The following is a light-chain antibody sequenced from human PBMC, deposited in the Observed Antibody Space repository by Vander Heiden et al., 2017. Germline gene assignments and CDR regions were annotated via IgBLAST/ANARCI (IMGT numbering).Light chain of an antibody. CDR2: GNS. J-gene: IGLJ2*01. Sequence: SSNIGAGYDVHWYQQLPGTAPKVLIYGNSNRPSGVPDRFSGSKSGTSASLAITWLQAEDEADYYCQSYDSRLSVVFGGGTKLTVL. CDR1: SSNIGAGYD. V-gene: IGLV1-40*01. CDR3: QSYDSRLSVV.